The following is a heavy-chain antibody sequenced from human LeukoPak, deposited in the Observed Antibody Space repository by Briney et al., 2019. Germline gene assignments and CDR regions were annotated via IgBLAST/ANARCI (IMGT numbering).Heavy chain of an antibody. CDR2: IIPNFGTA. J-gene: IGHJ4*02. V-gene: IGHV1-69*05. D-gene: IGHD7-27*01. Sequence: SVKVSCKASGGTFSSYAISWVRQAPGQGLEWMGGIIPNFGTANYAQKFQGRVTITTDESTSTAYMELSSLRSEDTAVYYCASGDLPGYFDYWGQGTLVTVSS. CDR1: GGTFSSYA. CDR3: ASGDLPGYFDY.